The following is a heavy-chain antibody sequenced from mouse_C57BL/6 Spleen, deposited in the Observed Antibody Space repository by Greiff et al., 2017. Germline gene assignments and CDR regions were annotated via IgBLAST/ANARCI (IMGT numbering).Heavy chain of an antibody. D-gene: IGHD2-2*01. V-gene: IGHV1-52*01. Sequence: QVQLQQPGAELVRPGSSVKLSCKASGYTFTSYWMHWVKQRPIQGLEWIGNIDPSDSETHYNQKFKDKATLTVDKSSSTAYMQLSSLTSEDSAVYYCARGGMVRRKAWFAYWGQGTLVTVSA. J-gene: IGHJ3*01. CDR3: ARGGMVRRKAWFAY. CDR2: IDPSDSET. CDR1: GYTFTSYW.